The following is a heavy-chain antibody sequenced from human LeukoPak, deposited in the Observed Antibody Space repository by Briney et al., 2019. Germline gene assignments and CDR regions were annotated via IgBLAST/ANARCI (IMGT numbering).Heavy chain of an antibody. D-gene: IGHD6-19*01. CDR1: GFTFSSYG. CDR3: AKEEKYSSGWLYYYYYYYMDV. J-gene: IGHJ6*03. V-gene: IGHV3-30*18. CDR2: ISYDGSNK. Sequence: GRSLRLSCAASGFTFSSYGMHWVRQAPGKGLEWVAVISYDGSNKYYADSVKGRFTISRDNSKNTLYLQMNSLRAEDTAVYYCAKEEKYSSGWLYYYYYYYMDVWGKGTTVTVSS.